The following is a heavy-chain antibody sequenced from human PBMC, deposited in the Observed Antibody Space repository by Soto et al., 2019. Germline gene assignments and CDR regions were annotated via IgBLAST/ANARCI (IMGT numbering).Heavy chain of an antibody. CDR2: IYHSGST. V-gene: IGHV4-30-2*01. CDR1: GGSISSGGYS. CDR3: AAGGGLPRYY. J-gene: IGHJ4*02. Sequence: QLQLQESGSGLVKPSQTLSLTCAVSGGSISSGGYSWSWIRQPPGKGLEWIGYIYHSGSTYYNPSPKRRVTISVGRAKNQFSLKLSSVTGADTAVYYCAAGGGLPRYYWGQGTLVTVSS. D-gene: IGHD5-12*01.